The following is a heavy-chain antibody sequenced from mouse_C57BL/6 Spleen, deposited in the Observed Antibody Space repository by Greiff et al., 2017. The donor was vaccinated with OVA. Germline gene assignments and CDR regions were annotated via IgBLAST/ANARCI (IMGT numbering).Heavy chain of an antibody. CDR1: GYSFTGYY. V-gene: IGHV1-42*01. J-gene: IGHJ3*01. CDR3: ASFRVPWFAY. CDR2: INPSTGGT. Sequence: VQLQQSGPELVKPGASVKISCKASGYSFTGYYMNWVKQSPEKSLEWIGEINPSTGGTTYNQKFKAKATLTVYKSSSTAYMQLKSLTSEDSAVYYCASFRVPWFAYWGQGTLVTVSA.